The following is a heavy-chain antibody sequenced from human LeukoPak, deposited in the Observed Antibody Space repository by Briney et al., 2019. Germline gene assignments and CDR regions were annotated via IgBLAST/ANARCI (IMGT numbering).Heavy chain of an antibody. CDR3: ARYSPMRWLQFRAFDY. CDR1: GFTFSSYW. CDR2: IKQDGSEK. J-gene: IGHJ4*02. D-gene: IGHD5-24*01. V-gene: IGHV3-7*01. Sequence: GGSLRLSCAASGFTFSSYWMSWVRQAPGKGLEWVANIKQDGSEKYYVDSVKGRFTISRDNAKNSLYLQMNSLRAEDTAVYCCARYSPMRWLQFRAFDYWGQGTLVTVSS.